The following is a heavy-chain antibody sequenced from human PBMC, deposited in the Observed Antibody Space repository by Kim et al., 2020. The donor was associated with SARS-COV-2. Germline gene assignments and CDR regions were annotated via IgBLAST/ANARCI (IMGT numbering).Heavy chain of an antibody. Sequence: SETLSLTCTVSGGSISGYYWSWIRQPPGKGLEWIGYILHSGNTTYNPSYNPALKRRVTVSVDSANNQVSLRLASVTAADTAVYYCAKTGSAGGFRLDPWGQGILVTVSS. CDR3: AKTGSAGGFRLDP. J-gene: IGHJ5*02. CDR1: GGSISGYY. V-gene: IGHV4-59*13. D-gene: IGHD2-21*01. CDR2: ILHSGNT.